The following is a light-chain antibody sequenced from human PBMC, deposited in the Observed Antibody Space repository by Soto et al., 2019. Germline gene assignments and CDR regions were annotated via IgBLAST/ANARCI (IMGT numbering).Light chain of an antibody. CDR2: AAS. Sequence: IRMTQSPSSFSASTGDRVTITCRASQGISNHLAWYQQKPGKLXKLXIYAASILQSGVPSRFSGSGSGTDFTLTISSLQPEDVAIYYCQKFTSAPFTFGGGTKVDIK. V-gene: IGKV1-27*01. CDR3: QKFTSAPFT. CDR1: QGISNH. J-gene: IGKJ4*01.